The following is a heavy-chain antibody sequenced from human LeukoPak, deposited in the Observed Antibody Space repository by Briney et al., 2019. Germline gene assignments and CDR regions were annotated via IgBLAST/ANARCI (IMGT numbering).Heavy chain of an antibody. CDR1: GGSISSYY. V-gene: IGHV4-59*01. Sequence: PSETLSLTCTVSGGSISSYYWSWLRQPPGKGLEWIGYIYYSGSTNYNPSLRSRFTISVDTSKNQFALKLSSVTAADTAVYYCARAFRMYALHNWFDPWGQGTLVTVSS. D-gene: IGHD2-8*01. CDR2: IYYSGST. J-gene: IGHJ5*02. CDR3: ARAFRMYALHNWFDP.